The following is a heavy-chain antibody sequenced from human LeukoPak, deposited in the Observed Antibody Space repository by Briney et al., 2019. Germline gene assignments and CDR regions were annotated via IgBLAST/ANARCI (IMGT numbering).Heavy chain of an antibody. J-gene: IGHJ4*02. CDR2: ISTSGSTI. V-gene: IGHV3-11*01. Sequence: GGSLRLSCAASGFTFSDYYMSWIRQAPGKGLEWVSYISTSGSTIYYADTVKGRFTISRDNAKKSLYLQMNSLRAEDTAVYYCARDYYDSGGYYEDYWGQGTLVTVSS. D-gene: IGHD3-22*01. CDR3: ARDYYDSGGYYEDY. CDR1: GFTFSDYY.